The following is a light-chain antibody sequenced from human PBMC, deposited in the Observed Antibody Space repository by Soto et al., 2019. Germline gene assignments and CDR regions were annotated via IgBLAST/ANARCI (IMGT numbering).Light chain of an antibody. J-gene: IGLJ1*01. CDR1: SSDIGSNY. Sequence: QSVLTQPPSASGTPGQRVTISCSGSSSDIGSNYVYWYQQLPGTAPKLLIYSKNQRPSGVPDRFSGSKSGTSASLDISGLRSEDEADYYCAAWDDTLSAYVFGTGTKVTVL. CDR3: AAWDDTLSAYV. V-gene: IGLV1-47*02. CDR2: SKN.